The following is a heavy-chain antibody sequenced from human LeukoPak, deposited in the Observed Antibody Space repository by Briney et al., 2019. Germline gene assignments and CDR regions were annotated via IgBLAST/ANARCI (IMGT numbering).Heavy chain of an antibody. CDR2: INHSGST. Sequence: PSETLSLTCTVYGGSFSGYYWSWIRQPPGKGLEWIGEINHSGSTNYNPSLKSRVTISVDTSKNQFSLKLSSVTAADTAVYYCARSYDFWSPPRYPWGQGTLVTVSS. J-gene: IGHJ5*02. CDR3: ARSYDFWSPPRYP. D-gene: IGHD3-3*01. V-gene: IGHV4-34*01. CDR1: GGSFSGYY.